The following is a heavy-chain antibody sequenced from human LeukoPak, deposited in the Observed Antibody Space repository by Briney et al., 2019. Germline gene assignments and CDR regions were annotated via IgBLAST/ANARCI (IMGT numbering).Heavy chain of an antibody. CDR3: VREGGDSSGYYFAY. CDR1: GYTFTTYG. J-gene: IGHJ4*02. Sequence: ASVKVSCKASGYTFTTYGLSWVRQAPGQGLEWMGWISAYNGNTKYAQKVQGRVTMTRDTPTNTAYMELRSLRFDDTAVYYCVREGGDSSGYYFAYWGQGTPVTVSS. D-gene: IGHD3-22*01. CDR2: ISAYNGNT. V-gene: IGHV1-18*01.